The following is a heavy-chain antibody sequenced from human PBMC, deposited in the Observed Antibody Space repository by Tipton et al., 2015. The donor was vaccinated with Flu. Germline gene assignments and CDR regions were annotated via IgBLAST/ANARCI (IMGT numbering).Heavy chain of an antibody. CDR2: ISSSSSTI. V-gene: IGHV3-48*04. CDR3: ARSRWPGMATIEFDY. J-gene: IGHJ4*02. D-gene: IGHD5-24*01. Sequence: SLRLSCAASGFTFSSYSMNWVRQAPGKGLEWVSYISSSSSTIYYADSVKGRFTISRDNAKNSLYLQMNSLRAEDTTVYYCARSRWPGMATIEFDYWGQGTLVTVSS. CDR1: GFTFSSYS.